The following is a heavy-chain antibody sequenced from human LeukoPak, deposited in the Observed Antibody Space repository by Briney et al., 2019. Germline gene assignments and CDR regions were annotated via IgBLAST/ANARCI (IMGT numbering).Heavy chain of an antibody. V-gene: IGHV3-48*04. Sequence: PGGPLRLSCTASGFIFSSYNMNWVRQAPGKGLEWVSYISYSSSTRYYADSVKGRFTISRDNAKNSLYLQMDSLRADDTAVYYCARDFEERGFFVADFDYWGQGALVTVSS. CDR3: ARDFEERGFFVADFDY. CDR2: ISYSSSTR. CDR1: GFIFSSYN. D-gene: IGHD3-22*01. J-gene: IGHJ4*02.